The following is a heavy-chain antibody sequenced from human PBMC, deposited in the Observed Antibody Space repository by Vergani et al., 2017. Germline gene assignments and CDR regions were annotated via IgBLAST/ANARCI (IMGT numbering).Heavy chain of an antibody. CDR2: IFSNDEK. J-gene: IGHJ5*02. V-gene: IGHV2-26*01. D-gene: IGHD3-22*01. CDR1: GFSLSNARMG. Sequence: QVTLQESGPVLVKPTETLTLTCTVSGFSLSNARMGVSWIRQPPGKALEWLAYIFSNDEKSYSTSLKSRLTISKDTSKSQVVLTMTNMDPVDTATYYCARITSYYYDSSGLAHWFDPWGQGTLVTVSS. CDR3: ARITSYYYDSSGLAHWFDP.